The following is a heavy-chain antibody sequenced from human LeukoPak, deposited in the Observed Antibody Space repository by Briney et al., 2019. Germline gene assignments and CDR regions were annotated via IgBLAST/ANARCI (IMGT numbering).Heavy chain of an antibody. D-gene: IGHD3-22*01. CDR2: IYTSGST. J-gene: IGHJ4*02. V-gene: IGHV4-61*02. CDR3: ARGGGYDSSGYYSNKNYYFDY. CDR1: GGSISSGSYY. Sequence: SETLSLTCTVSGGSISSGSYYWSWIRQPAGKGLEWIGCIYTSGSTNYNPSLKSRVTISVDTSKNQFSLKLSSVTAADTAVYYCARGGGYDSSGYYSNKNYYFDYWGQGTLVTVSS.